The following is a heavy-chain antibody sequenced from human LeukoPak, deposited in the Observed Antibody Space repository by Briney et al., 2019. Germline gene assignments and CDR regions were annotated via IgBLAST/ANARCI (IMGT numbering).Heavy chain of an antibody. Sequence: SQTLSLTCTVSGGSISSGGYYWSWIRQHPGKGLEWIGYIYYGGSTYYNPSLKSRVTISVDTSKNQFSLKLSSVTAADTAVYYCASFTKTYYYGSGSRYNWFDPWGQGTLVTVSS. V-gene: IGHV4-31*03. J-gene: IGHJ5*02. CDR3: ASFTKTYYYGSGSRYNWFDP. CDR2: IYYGGST. CDR1: GGSISSGGYY. D-gene: IGHD3-10*01.